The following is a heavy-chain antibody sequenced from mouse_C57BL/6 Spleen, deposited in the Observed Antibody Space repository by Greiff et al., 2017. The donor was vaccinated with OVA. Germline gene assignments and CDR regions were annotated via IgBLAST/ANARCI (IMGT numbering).Heavy chain of an antibody. CDR1: GYTFTAYT. CDR2: FYPGSGSI. J-gene: IGHJ3*01. V-gene: IGHV1-62-2*01. CDR3: ARHEVGYDYDWFAY. D-gene: IGHD2-4*01. Sequence: QVQLQQSGAELVKPGASVKLSCQASGYTFTAYTIHWVKQRSGQGLEWIGWFYPGSGSIKYNEKFKDKATLTADKSSSTVYMELSSLTSEDYAVYFCARHEVGYDYDWFAYWGQGTLVTVSA.